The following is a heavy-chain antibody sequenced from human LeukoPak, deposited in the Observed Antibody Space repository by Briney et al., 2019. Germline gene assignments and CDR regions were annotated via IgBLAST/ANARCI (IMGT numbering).Heavy chain of an antibody. CDR2: IYYSGDT. Sequence: SETLSLTCTVSGGSISSYYWSWIRQPPGKGLEWIGFIYYSGDTNYNPSLKSRVTISVDTFKNQFSLTLSSVTAADTAVYYCARGVVPAPMGGLFDYWGHGTLVTVSS. CDR1: GGSISSYY. V-gene: IGHV4-59*01. CDR3: ARGVVPAPMGGLFDY. D-gene: IGHD2-2*01. J-gene: IGHJ4*01.